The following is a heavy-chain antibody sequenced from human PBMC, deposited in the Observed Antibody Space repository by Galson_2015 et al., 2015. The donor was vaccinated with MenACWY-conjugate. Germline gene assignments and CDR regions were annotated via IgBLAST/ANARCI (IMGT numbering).Heavy chain of an antibody. V-gene: IGHV3-23*01. CDR2: IRDSGTST. J-gene: IGHJ6*02. CDR1: GFTFSSYA. CDR3: AKRTISVCNYGMDV. D-gene: IGHD3-10*01. Sequence: SLRLSCAASGFTFSSYAMSWVRQAPGKGLEWVSTIRDSGTSTYYADSVKGRFTISRDNSKNTLYLQMNSLRAEDTAVYYCAKRTISVCNYGMDVWGQGTTVTVSS.